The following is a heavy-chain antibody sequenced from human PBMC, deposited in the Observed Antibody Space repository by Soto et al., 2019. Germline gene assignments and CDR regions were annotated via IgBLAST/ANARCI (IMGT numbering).Heavy chain of an antibody. Sequence: EVQLVESGGGLVQPGGSLRLSCAASGFTVSSNYMSWVRQAPGKGLEWVSVIYSGGSTHYADSVKGRFTISRDNSKNTLYLQMNSLRAEDTSVYYCAINEWVPLYYYYMDVWGKGTTVTVSS. D-gene: IGHD1-26*01. CDR3: AINEWVPLYYYYMDV. CDR2: IYSGGST. V-gene: IGHV3-66*01. J-gene: IGHJ6*03. CDR1: GFTVSSNY.